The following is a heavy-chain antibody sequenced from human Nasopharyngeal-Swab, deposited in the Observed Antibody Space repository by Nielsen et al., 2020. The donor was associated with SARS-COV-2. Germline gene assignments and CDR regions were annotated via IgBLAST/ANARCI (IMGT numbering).Heavy chain of an antibody. CDR2: IYSGGST. J-gene: IGHJ6*02. Sequence: GESLKISCAASGFTVSSNYMSWVRQAPGKGLEWVSVIYSGGSTYYADSVKGRFTISRENSKNTLYLQMNSLRAEDTAVYYCARDRTDYCTNGVCYPASYYYGMDVWGQGTTVTVSS. D-gene: IGHD2-8*01. CDR3: ARDRTDYCTNGVCYPASYYYGMDV. CDR1: GFTVSSNY. V-gene: IGHV3-66*01.